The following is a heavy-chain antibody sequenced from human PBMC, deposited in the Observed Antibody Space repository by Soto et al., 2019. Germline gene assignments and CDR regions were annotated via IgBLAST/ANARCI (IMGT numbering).Heavy chain of an antibody. V-gene: IGHV3-23*01. CDR3: AKDLGFSAPTAFDY. D-gene: IGHD3-10*01. CDR2: IGASGGST. Sequence: EVQLLQSGGGLVQPGGSLRLSCASSGFSFSSYAMGWVRQAPGKGLEGVSGIGASGGSTYYTDSVKGRFTIARDSSKNKVYLQMDILRAEDKAVYFCAKDLGFSAPTAFDYWGLGTQVTVSS. CDR1: GFSFSSYA. J-gene: IGHJ4*02.